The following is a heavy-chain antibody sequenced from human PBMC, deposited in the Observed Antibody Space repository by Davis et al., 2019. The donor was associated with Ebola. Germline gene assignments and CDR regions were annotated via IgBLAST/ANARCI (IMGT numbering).Heavy chain of an antibody. CDR3: ARMVMVTTYGGYYFDY. V-gene: IGHV2-70*04. CDR2: IDWDDDK. J-gene: IGHJ4*02. Sequence: SGPTLVKPTQTLTLTCTFSGFSLSTSGMRVNWIRQPPGKALEWLARIDWDDDKLYRTSLKTKLTISKDTSKNQVVLTMTNMDPVDTATYYCARMVMVTTYGGYYFDYWGQGTLVTVSS. CDR1: GFSLSTSGMR. D-gene: IGHD5-24*01.